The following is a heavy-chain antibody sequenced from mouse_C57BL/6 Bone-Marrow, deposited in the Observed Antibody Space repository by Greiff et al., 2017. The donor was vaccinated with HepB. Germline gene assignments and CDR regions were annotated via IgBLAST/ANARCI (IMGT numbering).Heavy chain of an antibody. D-gene: IGHD2-2*01. J-gene: IGHJ4*01. CDR3: ARGTMVTYAMDY. Sequence: EVQLQQSGPELVKPGASVKISCKASGYTFTDYYMNWVKQSHGKSLEWIGDINPNNGGTSYNQKFKGKATLTVDKSSSTAYMELRSLTSEDSAVYYGARGTMVTYAMDYWGQGTSVTVSS. V-gene: IGHV1-26*01. CDR2: INPNNGGT. CDR1: GYTFTDYY.